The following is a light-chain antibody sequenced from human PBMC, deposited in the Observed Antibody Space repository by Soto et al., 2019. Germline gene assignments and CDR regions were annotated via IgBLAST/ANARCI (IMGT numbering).Light chain of an antibody. CDR1: QSISSW. CDR3: QQYSNHSFT. CDR2: KAS. Sequence: DIQMTQSPSTLSASVGDRVTITWRARQSISSWLAWYQLKPGKAPTLLIYKASSLEGAVPSRFSRSESGVHPAPTISNLQPDGCVTYYGQQYSNHSFTVGQGTKLEIK. J-gene: IGKJ2*01. V-gene: IGKV1-5*03.